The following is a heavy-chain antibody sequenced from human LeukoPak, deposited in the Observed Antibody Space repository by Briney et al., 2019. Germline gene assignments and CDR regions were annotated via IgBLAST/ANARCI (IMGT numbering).Heavy chain of an antibody. CDR2: IRGDGATI. CDR1: GFTFSSHA. V-gene: IGHV3-23*01. J-gene: IGHJ4*02. D-gene: IGHD1-26*01. Sequence: GGSLRLSCAASGFTFSSHAMTWVRQAPGRGLEWVSAIRGDGATIFYGDSVKGRITVSRDNSKNTLYLQMNSLRAEDTAVYYCAKDRIVGAPRNYFDYWGQGTLVTVSS. CDR3: AKDRIVGAPRNYFDY.